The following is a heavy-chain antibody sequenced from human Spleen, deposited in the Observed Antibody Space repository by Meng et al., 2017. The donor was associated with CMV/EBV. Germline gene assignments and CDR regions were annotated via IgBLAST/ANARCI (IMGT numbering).Heavy chain of an antibody. Sequence: QGQLVQSEAEVKQPGASVKLSCKASAFTVTRYHMHWVRQAPGQGLEWMTMIKSDGNTKIYAEKFHDRVTMTRDTSTSTLYLELSSLRSEDTAVYYCAREQPHTYFFDSWGQGALVTVSS. J-gene: IGHJ4*02. CDR2: IKSDGNTK. CDR1: AFTVTRYH. V-gene: IGHV1-46*01. D-gene: IGHD5-18*01. CDR3: AREQPHTYFFDS.